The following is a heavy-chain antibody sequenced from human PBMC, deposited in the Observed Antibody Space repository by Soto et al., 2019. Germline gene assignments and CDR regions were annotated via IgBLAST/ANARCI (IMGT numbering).Heavy chain of an antibody. CDR3: AKQDIVVVPAKYYYYMDV. CDR1: GFTFSSYA. D-gene: IGHD2-2*01. CDR2: ISGSGGST. Sequence: GGSLRLSCAASGFTFSSYAMSWVRQAPGKGLEWVSAISGSGGSTYYADSVKGRFTISRDNSKNTLYLQMNSLRAEDTAVYYCAKQDIVVVPAKYYYYMDVWGKGTTVTVSS. J-gene: IGHJ6*03. V-gene: IGHV3-23*01.